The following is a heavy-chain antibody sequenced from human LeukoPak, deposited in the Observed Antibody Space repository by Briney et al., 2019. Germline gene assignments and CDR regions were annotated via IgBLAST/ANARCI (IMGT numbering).Heavy chain of an antibody. D-gene: IGHD3-16*01. V-gene: IGHV3-30*02. J-gene: IGHJ3*02. CDR3: ARWGLGKGNAFDI. CDR1: GFTFSSYG. CDR2: IRYDGSNK. Sequence: GGSLRLSCAASGFTFSSYGIHWVRQAPGRGLEWVAFIRYDGSNKYCADSVKGRFTISRDNSKNTLYLQMNSLRAEDTAVYYCARWGLGKGNAFDIWGQGTMVTVSS.